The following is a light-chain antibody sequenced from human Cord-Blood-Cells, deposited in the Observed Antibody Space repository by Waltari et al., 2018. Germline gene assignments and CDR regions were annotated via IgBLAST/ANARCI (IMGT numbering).Light chain of an antibody. V-gene: IGLV2-23*01. CDR3: CSYAGSRV. CDR1: SSDVGSYHL. Sequence: QSALTPPASVSGSPGQSITIPCTGTSSDVGSYHLVSWYQQHPGKAPKLMIDEGSKRPSGVSNRFSGSKSGNTASLTISGLQAEDEADYYCCSYAGSRVFGGGTKLTVL. J-gene: IGLJ3*02. CDR2: EGS.